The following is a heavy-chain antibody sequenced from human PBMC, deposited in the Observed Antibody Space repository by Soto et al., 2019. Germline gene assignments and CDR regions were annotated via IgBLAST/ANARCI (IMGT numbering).Heavy chain of an antibody. J-gene: IGHJ4*02. D-gene: IGHD2-2*01. CDR2: IYYSGST. Sequence: QVQLQESGPGLVKPSQTLSLTCTVSGGSISSGGYYWSWIRQHPGKGLGWIGYIYYSGSTYYNPSLKSRVTISVDTSKNQFSLKLSSVTAADTAVYYCAREGYCSSTSCRYFDYWGQGTLVTVSS. CDR1: GGSISSGGYY. CDR3: AREGYCSSTSCRYFDY. V-gene: IGHV4-31*03.